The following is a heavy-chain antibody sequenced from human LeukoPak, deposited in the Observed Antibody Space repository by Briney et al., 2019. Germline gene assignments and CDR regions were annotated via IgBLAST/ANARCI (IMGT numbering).Heavy chain of an antibody. J-gene: IGHJ4*02. V-gene: IGHV1-46*01. CDR3: ARDYGDYVFDY. CDR1: GYTFTSYY. D-gene: IGHD4-17*01. Sequence: GASVKVSCKASGYTFTSYYIRWVRQAPGQGLEWMGMTNPNGGSTTNAQKFQGRITMTRDTATSTVYMELSSLRSEDTAVYYCARDYGDYVFDYWGQGTLVTVSS. CDR2: TNPNGGST.